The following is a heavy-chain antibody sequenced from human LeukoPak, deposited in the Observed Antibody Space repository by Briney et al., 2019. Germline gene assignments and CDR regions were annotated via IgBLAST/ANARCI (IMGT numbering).Heavy chain of an antibody. CDR2: IIPILGIA. J-gene: IGHJ5*02. D-gene: IGHD6-19*01. CDR3: ARDQGSGWQNWFDP. CDR1: GGTFSSYA. V-gene: IGHV1-69*04. Sequence: AVKVSCKASGGTFSSYAISWVRQAPGQGREWMGRIIPILGIANYAQKFQGRVTITADKSTSTAYMELSRLRSEDTAVYYCARDQGSGWQNWFDPWGQGTLVTVSS.